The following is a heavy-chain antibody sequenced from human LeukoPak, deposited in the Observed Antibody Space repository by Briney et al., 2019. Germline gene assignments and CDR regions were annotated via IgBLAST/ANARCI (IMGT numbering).Heavy chain of an antibody. V-gene: IGHV3-23*01. CDR3: AKGGKWDVTPFDY. D-gene: IGHD1-26*01. Sequence: PGGSLRLSCVVSGFTFSSYAMSWVRQAPGKGLEWVSGISGSGGSIYYADSVKGRFTFSRDTSKNTLYLQMNSLRAEDTAVYYCAKGGKWDVTPFDYWGQGTLVTVSS. J-gene: IGHJ4*02. CDR1: GFTFSSYA. CDR2: ISGSGGSI.